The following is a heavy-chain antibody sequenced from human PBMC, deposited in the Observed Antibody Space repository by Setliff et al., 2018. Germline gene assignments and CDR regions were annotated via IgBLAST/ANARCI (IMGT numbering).Heavy chain of an antibody. CDR3: ARDRRPFNWGGNDAFDI. CDR2: ISSSGSTI. Sequence: PGGSLRLSCAASGFTFSSFWMHWVRQAPGKGLEWVSYISSSGSTIYYADSVKGRFTISRDNAKKSLCLQMNSLRAEDTAVYYCARDRRPFNWGGNDAFDIWGQGTMVTVSS. V-gene: IGHV3-48*04. CDR1: GFTFSSFW. D-gene: IGHD7-27*01. J-gene: IGHJ3*02.